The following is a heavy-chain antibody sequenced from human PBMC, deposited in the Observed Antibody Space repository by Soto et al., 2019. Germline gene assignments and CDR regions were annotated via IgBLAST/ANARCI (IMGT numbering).Heavy chain of an antibody. Sequence: SETLSLTCTVSGGSISSYYWSWIRQPPGKGLEWIGYIYYSGSTNYNPSLKSRVTISVDTSKNQFSLKLSSVTAADTAVYYCGRALPHKDILTGYAFNGVFDMWGKGKMVTVSS. CDR3: GRALPHKDILTGYAFNGVFDM. V-gene: IGHV4-59*08. CDR1: GGSISSYY. D-gene: IGHD3-9*01. CDR2: IYYSGST. J-gene: IGHJ3*02.